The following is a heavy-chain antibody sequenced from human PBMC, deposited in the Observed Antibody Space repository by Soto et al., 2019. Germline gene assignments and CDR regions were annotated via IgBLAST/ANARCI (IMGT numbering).Heavy chain of an antibody. CDR1: GGSFSGYY. J-gene: IGHJ6*02. CDR2: INHSGST. V-gene: IGHV4-34*01. Sequence: PSETLSLTCAVYGGSFSGYYWSWIRQPPGKGLEWIGEINHSGSTNYNPSLKSRVTISVDTSKDQFSLKLSSVTAADTAVYYCARAADLRVSYYYYGMDVWGQGTTVTVSS. CDR3: ARAADLRVSYYYYGMDV. D-gene: IGHD3-16*01.